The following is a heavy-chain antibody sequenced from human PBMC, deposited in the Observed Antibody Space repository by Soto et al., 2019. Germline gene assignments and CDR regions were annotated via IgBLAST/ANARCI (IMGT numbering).Heavy chain of an antibody. CDR3: ARVPPSFGVVVAY. V-gene: IGHV1-18*01. Sequence: QVQLVQSGAEVKKPGASVKVSCKASGYTFTSYGISWVRQAPGQGLERMGWISTYNSNTNYAQKLQGRVTMPTDTSARRAYMELRSLRSDYTAVYYCARVPPSFGVVVAYWAQGTLVTASS. CDR2: ISTYNSNT. CDR1: GYTFTSYG. J-gene: IGHJ4*02. D-gene: IGHD3-3*01.